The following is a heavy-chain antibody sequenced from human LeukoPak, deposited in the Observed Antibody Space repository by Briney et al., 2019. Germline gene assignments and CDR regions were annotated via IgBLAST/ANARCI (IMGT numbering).Heavy chain of an antibody. Sequence: PGGSLRLSCAAPGFTFSSSAMSWVRQAPGKGLEWISAITGSGDNTNYADSVKGRFTISRDNSKNTLYLQINSLRAEDTAVYYCAKFFYDSNTYSFDSWGHGTLVTVSS. CDR2: ITGSGDNT. CDR1: GFTFSSSA. V-gene: IGHV3-23*01. D-gene: IGHD3-22*01. J-gene: IGHJ4*01. CDR3: AKFFYDSNTYSFDS.